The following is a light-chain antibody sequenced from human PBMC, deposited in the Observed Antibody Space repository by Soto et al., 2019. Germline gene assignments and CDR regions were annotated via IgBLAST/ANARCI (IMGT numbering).Light chain of an antibody. CDR3: QQYNSLWT. CDR1: QSINSW. CDR2: DAS. V-gene: IGKV1-5*01. J-gene: IGKJ1*01. Sequence: DIQMTQSPSTLSASVGDRVTITCRASQSINSWLAWYQQKPGKAPKLLIYDASSLESGVPSRFSGSGSGTEFPLTMSSLQPDDFATYCCQQYNSLWTFGQGTKVEIK.